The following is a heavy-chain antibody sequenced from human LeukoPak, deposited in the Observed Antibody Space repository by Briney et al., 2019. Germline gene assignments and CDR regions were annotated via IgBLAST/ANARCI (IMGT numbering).Heavy chain of an antibody. CDR3: ARGSPTPDY. J-gene: IGHJ4*02. CDR2: IYYSGTT. D-gene: IGHD1-26*01. V-gene: IGHV4-59*01. CDR1: GGSINNYY. Sequence: PSETLSLTCTVSGGSINNYYWSWIRQPPGKGLEWIGYIYYSGTTNSNPPLNSRVTLSVDTSKNQFSLRPTSVTAADTAVYFCARGSPTPDYWGQGTLVTVSS.